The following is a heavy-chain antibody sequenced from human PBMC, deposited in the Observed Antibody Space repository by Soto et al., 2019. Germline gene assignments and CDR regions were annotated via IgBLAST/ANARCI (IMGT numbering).Heavy chain of an antibody. Sequence: GASVKVSCKASGGTFSSYAISWVRQAPGQGLEWMGGIIPIFGTANYAQRFQGRVTITADESTSTAYMELSSLRSEDTAVYYCARDHTADFWSGYYPYGMDVWGQGTTVTVSS. V-gene: IGHV1-69*13. CDR3: ARDHTADFWSGYYPYGMDV. CDR1: GGTFSSYA. J-gene: IGHJ6*02. CDR2: IIPIFGTA. D-gene: IGHD3-3*01.